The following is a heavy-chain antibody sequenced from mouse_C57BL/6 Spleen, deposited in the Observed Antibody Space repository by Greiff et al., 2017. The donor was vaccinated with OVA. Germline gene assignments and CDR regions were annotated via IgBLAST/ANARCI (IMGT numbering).Heavy chain of an antibody. D-gene: IGHD1-1*01. CDR1: GYTFTSYW. V-gene: IGHV1-69*01. J-gene: IGHJ2*01. CDR2: IVPSDSYT. CDR3: ARDYYGSSGHFDY. Sequence: QVQLQQPGAELVMPGASVKLSCKASGYTFTSYWMPWVKQRPGQGLEWIGEIVPSDSYTNYNQKFKGKSTLSVDESSSTAYMQLSSLTSEDSAVYYCARDYYGSSGHFDYWGKSTTLAVAS.